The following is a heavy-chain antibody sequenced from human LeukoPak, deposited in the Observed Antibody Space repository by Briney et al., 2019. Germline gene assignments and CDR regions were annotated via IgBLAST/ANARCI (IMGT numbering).Heavy chain of an antibody. V-gene: IGHV4-59*01. Sequence: SETLSLTCTVSGGSISSYFWSWVRQPPGKGLEWIGYIYYSGSTNYNPSLKSRVTISVDTSKNQFSLKLASVTTADTAVYYCARETYNSGWYSFDYWGQGTLVTVSS. CDR3: ARETYNSGWYSFDY. CDR1: GGSISSYF. CDR2: IYYSGST. J-gene: IGHJ4*02. D-gene: IGHD6-19*01.